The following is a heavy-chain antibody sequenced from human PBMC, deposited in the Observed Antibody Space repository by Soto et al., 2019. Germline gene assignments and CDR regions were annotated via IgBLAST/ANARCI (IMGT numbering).Heavy chain of an antibody. CDR2: ISSSSSYI. D-gene: IGHD3-3*01. J-gene: IGHJ3*02. CDR3: AFKYYDFWSGNNVADAFDI. Sequence: GGSLSLSCAASGFTFSSYSMNWVRQAPGKGLEWVSSISSSSSYIYYADLVKGRFTISRDNAKNSLYLQMNSLRAEDTAVYYCAFKYYDFWSGNNVADAFDIWGQGTMVTVSS. CDR1: GFTFSSYS. V-gene: IGHV3-21*01.